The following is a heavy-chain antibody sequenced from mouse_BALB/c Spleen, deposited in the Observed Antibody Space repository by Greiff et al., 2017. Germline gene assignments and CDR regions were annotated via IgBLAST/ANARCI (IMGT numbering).Heavy chain of an antibody. V-gene: IGHV14-3*02. D-gene: IGHD1-1*01. J-gene: IGHJ2*01. CDR1: GFNIKDTY. CDR3: ARGGSSYLDY. Sequence: DVHLVESGAELVKPGASVKLSCTASGFNIKDTYMHWVKQRPEQGLEWIGRIDPANGNTKYDPKFQGKATITADTSSNTAYLQLSSLTSEDTAVYYCARGGSSYLDYWGQGTTLTVSS. CDR2: IDPANGNT.